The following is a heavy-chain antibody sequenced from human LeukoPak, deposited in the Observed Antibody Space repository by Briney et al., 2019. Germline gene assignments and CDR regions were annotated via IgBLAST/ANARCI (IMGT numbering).Heavy chain of an antibody. CDR2: ISSSNSYI. CDR1: GFTFSDYT. J-gene: IGHJ4*02. D-gene: IGHD2-8*01. V-gene: IGHV3-21*01. Sequence: GGSLRLSCAASGFTFSDYTMNWVRQAPEKGLEWVSSISSSNSYIYYADSVKGRFTISRDNTKNSLYLQMNSLRAEDTAVYYCATGNGGLFDYWGQGTLVTVSS. CDR3: ATGNGGLFDY.